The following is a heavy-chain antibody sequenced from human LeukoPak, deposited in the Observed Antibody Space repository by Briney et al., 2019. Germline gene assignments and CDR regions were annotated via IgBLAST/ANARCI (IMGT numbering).Heavy chain of an antibody. CDR3: ARVWGISPGIAVAGTFRYYFDY. CDR1: GYTFTSYG. V-gene: IGHV1-18*04. CDR2: ISAYNGNT. Sequence: GASVKVSCKASGYTFTSYGISWVRQAPGQGLEWMGWISAYNGNTNYAQKLQGRVTMTTDTSTSTAYMELRSLRSDDTAAYYCARVWGISPGIAVAGTFRYYFDYWGQGTLVAVSS. D-gene: IGHD6-19*01. J-gene: IGHJ4*02.